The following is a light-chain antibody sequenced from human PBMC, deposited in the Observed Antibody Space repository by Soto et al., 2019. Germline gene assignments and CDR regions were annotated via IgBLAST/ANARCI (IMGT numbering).Light chain of an antibody. CDR3: MQRVVFPWT. CDR1: QSLLDSDDGNTY. Sequence: EIVMTQTPLSLPVTPGEPASISCRSSQSLLDSDDGNTYLDWYLQKSGQSPQLLIYTLSNRASGVPDRFSGSGSGTDFTLKISRVEAEDVGVYYCMQRVVFPWTFGQGTKVDLK. CDR2: TLS. V-gene: IGKV2-40*01. J-gene: IGKJ1*01.